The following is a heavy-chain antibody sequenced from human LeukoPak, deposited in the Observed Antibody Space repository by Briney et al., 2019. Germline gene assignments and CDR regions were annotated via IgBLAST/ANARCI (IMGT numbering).Heavy chain of an antibody. D-gene: IGHD3-22*01. V-gene: IGHV3-23*01. Sequence: GGSLRLSCAASGFTFSSYAMSWVRQAPGKGLEWVSAISDSGGSTYYADSVKGRFTISRDNSKNTLYLQMNSLRAEDTAVYYCAKDPGGPTYYYDSSGYVYWGQGTLVTVSS. CDR1: GFTFSSYA. J-gene: IGHJ4*02. CDR3: AKDPGGPTYYYDSSGYVY. CDR2: ISDSGGST.